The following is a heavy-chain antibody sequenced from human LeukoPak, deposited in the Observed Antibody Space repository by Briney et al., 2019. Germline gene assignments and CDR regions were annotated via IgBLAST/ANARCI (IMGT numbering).Heavy chain of an antibody. CDR1: GFTFSSYW. J-gene: IGHJ4*02. CDR3: ARGSLWFGESEDY. CDR2: IKQDGSEK. Sequence: GGSLRLSCAASGFTFSSYWMSWVRQAPGKGLEWVANIKQDGSEKYYADSVKGRFTISRDNAKNSLYLQMNSLRAEDTAVYYCARGSLWFGESEDYWGQGTLVTVSS. D-gene: IGHD3-10*01. V-gene: IGHV3-7*01.